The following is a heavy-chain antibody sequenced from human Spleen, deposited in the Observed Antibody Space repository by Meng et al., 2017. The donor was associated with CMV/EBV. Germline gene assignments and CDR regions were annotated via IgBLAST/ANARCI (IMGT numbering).Heavy chain of an antibody. CDR2: ISGSGRST. CDR3: AKDLYACSSTSCYWGKDAFDI. V-gene: IGHV3-23*01. D-gene: IGHD2-2*01. Sequence: GGSLRLSCAASGFNFSSSWMSWIRQAPGKGLEWVSVISGSGRSTYYADSLKGRFTISRDDSKNTLYLQMNSLRAEDTAIYYCAKDLYACSSTSCYWGKDAFDIWGQGTMVTVSS. CDR1: GFNFSSSW. J-gene: IGHJ3*02.